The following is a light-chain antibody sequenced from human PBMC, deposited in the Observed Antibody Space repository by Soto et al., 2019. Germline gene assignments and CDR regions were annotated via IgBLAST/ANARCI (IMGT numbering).Light chain of an antibody. J-gene: IGKJ5*01. CDR3: QQYGSSPQT. V-gene: IGKV3-20*01. CDR2: GAS. Sequence: EIVLTQSPGTLSLSPGERATLSCRASQSVSSSYLAWYQQQPGQAPRLLIYGASSTATGIPERFSGSGSGTDFTLTISRLEPEDFAVYYCQQYGSSPQTFGQGTRLEIK. CDR1: QSVSSSY.